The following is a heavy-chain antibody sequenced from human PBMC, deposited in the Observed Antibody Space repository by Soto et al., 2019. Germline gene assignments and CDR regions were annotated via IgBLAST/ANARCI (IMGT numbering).Heavy chain of an antibody. J-gene: IGHJ4*02. Sequence: EVQLVESGGGLVQPGGSLRLSCAASGFTFSDYSMNWVRQAPGKGLEWVSYISSSSDSIYYTDSVKGRFTISRDNAKNSLYLQMNSLRAEDTAVYFCSRDVNGDSAPFWGQGTLVTVSS. CDR3: SRDVNGDSAPF. V-gene: IGHV3-48*01. CDR1: GFTFSDYS. D-gene: IGHD4-17*01. CDR2: ISSSSDSI.